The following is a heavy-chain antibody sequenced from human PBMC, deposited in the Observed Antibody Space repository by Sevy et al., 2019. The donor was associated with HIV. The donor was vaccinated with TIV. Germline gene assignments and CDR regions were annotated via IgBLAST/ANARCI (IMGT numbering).Heavy chain of an antibody. CDR3: VKGSSSSVLDFWFDP. V-gene: IGHV3-64D*06. D-gene: IGHD6-6*01. CDR2: ISSNGGST. J-gene: IGHJ5*02. CDR1: GFTFSSYA. Sequence: GESLKISCSASGFTFSSYAMHWVRQAPGKGLEYVSAISSNGGSTYYADSVKGRFTISRDNSKNTLYLQMSSLRAEDTAVYYCVKGSSSSVLDFWFDPWGQGTLVTVSS.